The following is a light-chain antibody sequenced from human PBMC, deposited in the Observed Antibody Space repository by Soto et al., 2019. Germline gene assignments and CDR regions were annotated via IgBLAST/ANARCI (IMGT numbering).Light chain of an antibody. CDR2: SNN. J-gene: IGLJ2*01. CDR1: SYNIGSNT. Sequence: QSVLTQPPSASGTPGQRVTISCSGSSYNIGSNTVNWYQQLPGTAPKLLIYSNNQRPSGVPDRFSGSKSGTSASPAISGLQSEDEADYYCAAWDDSLNGSVVFGGGTKLTVL. V-gene: IGLV1-44*01. CDR3: AAWDDSLNGSVV.